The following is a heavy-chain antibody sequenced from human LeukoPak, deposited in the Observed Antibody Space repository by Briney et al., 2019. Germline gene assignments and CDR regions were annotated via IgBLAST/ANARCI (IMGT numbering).Heavy chain of an antibody. J-gene: IGHJ4*02. CDR2: ISSSSSYI. CDR1: GFTFSSYS. V-gene: IGHV3-21*01. CDR3: VSEDSSGYYY. Sequence: SGGSLRLSCAASGFTFSSYSMNWVRQAPGKGLEWVSSISSSSSYIYYADSVKGRFTISRDNAKNSLYLQMNSLRAEDTAVYYCVSEDSSGYYYWGQGTLVTVSS. D-gene: IGHD3-22*01.